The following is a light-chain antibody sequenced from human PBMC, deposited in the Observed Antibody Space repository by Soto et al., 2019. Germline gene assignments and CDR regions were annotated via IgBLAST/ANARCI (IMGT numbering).Light chain of an antibody. Sequence: DIQMTQSPSSLSASLGDRVTITCRASRSITTYLNWYQQKPGKAPRLLIYAASTLESGVPSRFSGSGSGTEFTLTISSLQVEDLATYFCQQSYSTPRPFGQGTRMEI. CDR1: RSITTY. V-gene: IGKV1-39*01. CDR2: AAS. CDR3: QQSYSTPRP. J-gene: IGKJ1*01.